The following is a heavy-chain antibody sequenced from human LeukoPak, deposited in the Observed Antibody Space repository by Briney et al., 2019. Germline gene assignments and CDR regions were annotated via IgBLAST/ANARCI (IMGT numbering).Heavy chain of an antibody. D-gene: IGHD6-19*01. Sequence: PGRSLRLSCAASGFTFSSYAMHWVRQAPGKGLEWVAVISYDGSNKYYADSVKGRFTISRDNSKNTLYLQTNSLRAEDTAVYYCARSSIAVAGTTLDYWGQGTLVTVSS. CDR2: ISYDGSNK. CDR1: GFTFSSYA. CDR3: ARSSIAVAGTTLDY. J-gene: IGHJ4*02. V-gene: IGHV3-30*04.